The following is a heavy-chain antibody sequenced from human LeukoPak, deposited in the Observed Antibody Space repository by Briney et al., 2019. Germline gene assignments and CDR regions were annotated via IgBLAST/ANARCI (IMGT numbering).Heavy chain of an antibody. D-gene: IGHD2-15*01. Sequence: SETLSLTCTVSGGSISSYYWSWIRQPPGKGLEWIGYIYHSGSTYYNPSLKSRVTISVDTSKNQFSLKLSSVTAADTAVYYCAREGGSGGAYYFDYWGQGTLVTVSS. CDR3: AREGGSGGAYYFDY. V-gene: IGHV4-59*12. CDR2: IYHSGST. CDR1: GGSISSYY. J-gene: IGHJ4*02.